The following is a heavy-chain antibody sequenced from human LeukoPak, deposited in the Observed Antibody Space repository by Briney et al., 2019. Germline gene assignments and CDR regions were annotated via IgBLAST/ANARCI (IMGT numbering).Heavy chain of an antibody. Sequence: PGGSLRLSCAASGFIFSSYEMNWVRQAPGKGLEWVSHISSSGTIYYADSVKGRFTISRDNAKNSLYLHMNSLRAEDTAVYYCARTHNNYVWGSYRGYYFDYWGQGTLVTVSS. V-gene: IGHV3-48*03. CDR2: ISSSGTI. D-gene: IGHD3-16*02. J-gene: IGHJ4*02. CDR3: ARTHNNYVWGSYRGYYFDY. CDR1: GFIFSSYE.